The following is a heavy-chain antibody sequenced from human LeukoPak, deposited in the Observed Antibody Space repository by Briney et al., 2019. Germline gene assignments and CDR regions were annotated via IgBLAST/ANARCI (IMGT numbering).Heavy chain of an antibody. CDR2: ISYDGRYE. D-gene: IGHD4-11*01. CDR1: GFTFSSYP. CDR3: AREYSNYFDY. V-gene: IGHV3-30*04. Sequence: GGSLRLSCAASGFTFSSYPMHWVRQAPGKGLEWVAVISYDGRYEYYTDSVKGRITISRDNSKNTLFPQMNSLRVEDTAVYFCAREYSNYFDYWGQGTLVTVSS. J-gene: IGHJ4*02.